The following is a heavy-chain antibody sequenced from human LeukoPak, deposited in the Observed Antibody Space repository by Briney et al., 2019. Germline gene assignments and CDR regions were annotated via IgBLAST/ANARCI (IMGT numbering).Heavy chain of an antibody. CDR2: IYYSGST. Sequence: SETLSLTCTASGDSISSYYRTWIRQPPGKGLEWIGYIYYSGSTNYNPSLKSRVTISVDTSKNQFSLKLNSMTAADTAVYYCARGVSGYTVSFDYWGQGTLVTVSS. J-gene: IGHJ4*02. V-gene: IGHV4-59*08. CDR1: GDSISSYY. CDR3: ARGVSGYTVSFDY. D-gene: IGHD3-3*01.